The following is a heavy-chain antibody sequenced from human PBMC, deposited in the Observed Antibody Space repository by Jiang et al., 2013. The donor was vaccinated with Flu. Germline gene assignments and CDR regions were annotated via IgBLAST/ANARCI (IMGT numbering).Heavy chain of an antibody. CDR3: ARENSSGWRVDY. V-gene: IGHV4-39*01. Sequence: KPSETLSLTCTVSGGSISSSSYYWGWIRQPPGKGLEWIGSIYYSGSTYYNPSLKSRVTISVDTSKNQFSLKLSSVTAADTAVYYCARENSSGWRVDYWGQGTLVTVSS. CDR1: GGSISSSSYY. CDR2: IYYSGST. D-gene: IGHD6-19*01. J-gene: IGHJ4*02.